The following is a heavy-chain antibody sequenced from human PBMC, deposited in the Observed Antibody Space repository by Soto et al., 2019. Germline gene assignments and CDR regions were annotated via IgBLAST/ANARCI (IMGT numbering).Heavy chain of an antibody. CDR2: ISAYNGNT. CDR1: GYNFSSYG. J-gene: IGHJ1*01. D-gene: IGHD1-26*01. CDR3: ARDRRLVGAARPEYFQH. V-gene: IGHV1-18*01. Sequence: ASVKVSCKASGYNFSSYGISWVRQAPGQGLEWMGWISAYNGNTNNAQKLQGRVTMTTDTSTRTVYMELTSLSSDDTAVYYCARDRRLVGAARPEYFQHWGQGTLVTVSS.